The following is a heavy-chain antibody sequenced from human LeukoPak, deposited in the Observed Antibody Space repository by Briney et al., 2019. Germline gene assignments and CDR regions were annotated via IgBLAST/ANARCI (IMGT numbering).Heavy chain of an antibody. CDR3: ARGRRLERLWFDP. J-gene: IGHJ5*02. Sequence: PSETLSLTCTVSGGSISSSSYYWGWIRQPPGKGLEWIGSIYYSGSTYYNPSLKSRVTISVDTSKNQFSLKLSSVTAADTAVYYCARGRRLERLWFDPWGQGTLVTVSS. CDR1: GGSISSSSYY. D-gene: IGHD1-1*01. V-gene: IGHV4-39*07. CDR2: IYYSGST.